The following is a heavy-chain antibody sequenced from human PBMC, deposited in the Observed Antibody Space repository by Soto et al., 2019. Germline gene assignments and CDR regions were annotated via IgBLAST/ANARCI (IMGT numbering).Heavy chain of an antibody. V-gene: IGHV1-69*01. CDR3: ARAYSGHDFSYYYAMDV. J-gene: IGHJ6*02. Sequence: QVQLVQSGAEVKKPGSSVKVSCKASGGTFSSYGISWVRQSPGQGLEWMGWIIPMFGTAKYAQKFQGRVTIIADESTSTANMELSSLRSEDTALYYCARAYSGHDFSYYYAMDVWGQGTTVTVSS. CDR2: IIPMFGTA. D-gene: IGHD5-12*01. CDR1: GGTFSSYG.